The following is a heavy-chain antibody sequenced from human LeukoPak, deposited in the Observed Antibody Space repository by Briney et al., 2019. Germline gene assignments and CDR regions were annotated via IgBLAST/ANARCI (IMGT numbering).Heavy chain of an antibody. Sequence: LTGGSLRLSCAASGFTFSSYWMHWVRQAPGKGLVWVSHINGDGTTTNYADSVKGRFTISRDNAKNTVYLQMNSLRAEDTAVYYCAKGGSSSPRSTFDYWGQGTLLTVSS. CDR3: AKGGSSSPRSTFDY. V-gene: IGHV3-74*01. J-gene: IGHJ4*02. CDR2: INGDGTTT. CDR1: GFTFSSYW. D-gene: IGHD6-13*01.